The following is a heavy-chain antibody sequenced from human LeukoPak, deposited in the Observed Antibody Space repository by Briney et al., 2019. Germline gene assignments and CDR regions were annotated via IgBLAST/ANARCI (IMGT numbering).Heavy chain of an antibody. CDR3: ARRPSYDFWSGYLTYYFDY. D-gene: IGHD3-3*01. V-gene: IGHV4-38-2*01. J-gene: IGHJ4*02. Sequence: SETLSLTCAVSGYSISSGYYWGWIRQPPGKGLEWIGRIYHSGRTCHNPSLKNRVTISVDPSKNQFSLKLSSVTAADTAVYYCARRPSYDFWSGYLTYYFDYWGQGTLVTVSS. CDR1: GYSISSGYY. CDR2: IYHSGRT.